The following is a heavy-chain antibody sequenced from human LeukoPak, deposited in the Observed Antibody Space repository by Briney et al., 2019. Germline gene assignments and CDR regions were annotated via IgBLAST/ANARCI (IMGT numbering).Heavy chain of an antibody. J-gene: IGHJ4*02. CDR3: ARVSYYYDSSGYYQGFDY. D-gene: IGHD3-22*01. V-gene: IGHV3-23*01. CDR2: INYSGDTT. Sequence: GSLRLSCAASEFTFSDYAMNWVRQAPGKGLEWISTINYSGDTTYYADSVKGRFTISRDNAKNTLYLQVNSLRVEDTAVYYCARVSYYYDSSGYYQGFDYWGQGTLVTVSS. CDR1: EFTFSDYA.